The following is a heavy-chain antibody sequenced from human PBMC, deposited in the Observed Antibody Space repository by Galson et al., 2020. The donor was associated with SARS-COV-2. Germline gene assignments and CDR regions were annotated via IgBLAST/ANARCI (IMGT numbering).Heavy chain of an antibody. D-gene: IGHD6-19*01. CDR2: ISYDGSNK. V-gene: IGHV3-30*18. J-gene: IGHJ4*02. Sequence: GGSLRLSCAASGFTFSSYGMHWVRQAPGKGLEWVAVISYDGSNKYYADSVKGRFTISRDNSKNTLYLQMNSLRAEDTTVYYCAKILSVADTFDYWGQGTLVTVSS. CDR3: AKILSVADTFDY. CDR1: GFTFSSYG.